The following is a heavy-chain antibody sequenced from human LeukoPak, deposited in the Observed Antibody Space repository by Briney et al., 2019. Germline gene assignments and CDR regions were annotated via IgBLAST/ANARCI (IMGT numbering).Heavy chain of an antibody. V-gene: IGHV4-59*08. J-gene: IGHJ4*02. Sequence: PPETLSLTCTVSGGSISSYYWSWIRQPPGKGLEWIGYIYYSGSTNYNPSLKSRVTISVDTSKNQFSLKLSSVTAADTAVYYCARVYYDYVWGSYPTGFDYWGQGTLVTVSS. CDR1: GGSISSYY. CDR3: ARVYYDYVWGSYPTGFDY. D-gene: IGHD3-16*02. CDR2: IYYSGST.